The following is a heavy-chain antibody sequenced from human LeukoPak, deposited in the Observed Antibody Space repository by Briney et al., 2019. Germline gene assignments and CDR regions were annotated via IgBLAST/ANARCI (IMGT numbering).Heavy chain of an antibody. CDR3: AREYYYGSGSYLGSFDY. J-gene: IGHJ4*02. D-gene: IGHD3-10*01. V-gene: IGHV3-48*03. CDR1: GFTFSSYE. CDR2: ISSSGSTI. Sequence: GGSLILSCAASGFTFSSYEMNWVRQAPGKGPEWVSYISSSGSTIYYADSVKGRFTISRDNAKNSLYLQMNSLRAEDTAVYYCAREYYYGSGSYLGSFDYWGQGTLVTVSS.